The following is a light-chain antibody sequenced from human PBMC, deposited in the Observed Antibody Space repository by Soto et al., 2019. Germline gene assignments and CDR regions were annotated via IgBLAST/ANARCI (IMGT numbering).Light chain of an antibody. Sequence: QAVLTQPPSVSGAPGQRVTISCTGSSSNIGAGYDVHWYQQLPGTAPKLLIYGNSNRPSGAPDRFFGSKSGTSASLAITGLQAEDEADYYCQSYDSSLSGPVFGTGTKLTVL. CDR1: SSNIGAGYD. CDR3: QSYDSSLSGPV. CDR2: GNS. V-gene: IGLV1-40*01. J-gene: IGLJ1*01.